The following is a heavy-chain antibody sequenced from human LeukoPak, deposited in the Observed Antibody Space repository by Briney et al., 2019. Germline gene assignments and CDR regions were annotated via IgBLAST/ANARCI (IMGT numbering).Heavy chain of an antibody. J-gene: IGHJ5*02. V-gene: IGHV5-51*01. D-gene: IGHD4-23*01. CDR2: IYPGDSDT. CDR1: GYSFTNYW. Sequence: GESLKISCKGSGYSFTNYWIGWVRQMPGKGLEWMGIIYPGDSDTRYSSSFQGQVTISADKSTTTAYLQWSSLRASDTAMYYCARQVQTVVTPDSWFDPWGQGTLVTVSS. CDR3: ARQVQTVVTPDSWFDP.